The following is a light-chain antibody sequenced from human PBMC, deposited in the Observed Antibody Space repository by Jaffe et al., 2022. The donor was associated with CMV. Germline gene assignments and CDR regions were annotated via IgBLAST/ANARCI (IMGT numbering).Light chain of an antibody. CDR1: QGISSF. Sequence: DIQLTQSPSFLSASVGDRVTITCRASQGISSFLAWYQQKPGKAPKILIYGASTLQSGVPSRFSGSGSGTEFTLTISSLQPEDLATYYCQQLNSYSPITFGQGTRLEIK. CDR2: GAS. CDR3: QQLNSYSPIT. J-gene: IGKJ5*01. V-gene: IGKV1-9*01.